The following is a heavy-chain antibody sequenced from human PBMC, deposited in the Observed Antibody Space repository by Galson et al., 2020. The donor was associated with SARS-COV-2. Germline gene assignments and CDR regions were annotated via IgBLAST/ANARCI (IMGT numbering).Heavy chain of an antibody. V-gene: IGHV4-31*03. J-gene: IGHJ3*02. CDR2: IYYSGST. Sequence: SETLSLTCTVSGGSISSGGYYWSWIRQHPGKGLEWIGYIYYSGSTYYNPSLKSRVTISVDTSKNQFSLKLSSVTTADTAVYYCARDLSDYYDSSGYSDAFDIWGQGTMVTVSS. D-gene: IGHD3-22*01. CDR1: GGSISSGGYY. CDR3: ARDLSDYYDSSGYSDAFDI.